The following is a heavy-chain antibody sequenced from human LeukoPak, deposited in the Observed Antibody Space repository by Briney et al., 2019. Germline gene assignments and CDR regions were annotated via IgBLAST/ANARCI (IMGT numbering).Heavy chain of an antibody. CDR1: GFTFSSYA. CDR2: ISDNGGST. Sequence: GGSLRLSCAASGFTFSSYAMSWVRQAPGKGLEWVSAISDNGGSTYYADSVKGRFTISRDNAKNSLYLQMNSLRAEDTAVYYCARDLGLVTATDNWFDPWGQGTLVTVSS. V-gene: IGHV3-23*01. D-gene: IGHD2-21*02. CDR3: ARDLGLVTATDNWFDP. J-gene: IGHJ5*02.